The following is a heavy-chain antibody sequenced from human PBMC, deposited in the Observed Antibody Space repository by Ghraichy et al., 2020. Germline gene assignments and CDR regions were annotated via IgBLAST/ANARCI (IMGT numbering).Heavy chain of an antibody. CDR2: INPSGGST. CDR1: GYTFTSYY. Sequence: ASVKVSCKASGYTFTSYYMHWVRHAPGQGLEWMGIINPSGGSTSYAQKFQGRVTMTRDTSTSTVYMELSSLRSEDTAVYYCAREGIVGATGDDAFDIWGQGTMVTVSS. CDR3: AREGIVGATGDDAFDI. D-gene: IGHD1-26*01. J-gene: IGHJ3*02. V-gene: IGHV1-46*01.